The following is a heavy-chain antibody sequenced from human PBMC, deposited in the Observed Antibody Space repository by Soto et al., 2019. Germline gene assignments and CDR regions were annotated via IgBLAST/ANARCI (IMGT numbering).Heavy chain of an antibody. CDR1: GFTFSSYG. J-gene: IGHJ4*02. Sequence: QVQLVESGGGVVQPGRSLRLSCAASGFTFSSYGMHWVRQAPGKGLEWVAVIWYDGSNKYYADSVKGRFTISRDNSKNKLYLQMNSLRAEDTAVYYCARDTGYCSGGSCFTFDYWGQGTLVTVSS. D-gene: IGHD2-15*01. CDR2: IWYDGSNK. V-gene: IGHV3-33*01. CDR3: ARDTGYCSGGSCFTFDY.